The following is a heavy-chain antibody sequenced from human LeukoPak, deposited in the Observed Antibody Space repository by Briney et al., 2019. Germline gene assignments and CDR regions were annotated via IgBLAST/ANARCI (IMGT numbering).Heavy chain of an antibody. D-gene: IGHD3-10*01. CDR2: MNPNNGNT. Sequence: ASVKVSCKASGHTFTSHDINWVRQATGQGLEWMGWMNPNNGNTGYVQKFQGRVTMTRDTSISTAYMELSSLRSEDTAVYYCTRGEWLGELPHYWGQGTLVTVSS. V-gene: IGHV1-8*01. J-gene: IGHJ4*02. CDR3: TRGEWLGELPHY. CDR1: GHTFTSHD.